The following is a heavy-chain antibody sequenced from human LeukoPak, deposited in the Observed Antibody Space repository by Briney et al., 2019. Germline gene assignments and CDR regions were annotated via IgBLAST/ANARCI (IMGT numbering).Heavy chain of an antibody. V-gene: IGHV1-69*04. J-gene: IGHJ4*02. CDR1: GGTFRSHS. Sequence: SVKVSCKASGGTFRSHSISWVRQAPGQGLERMGRIISVLHITNYTQKFQGRLTITADTSSSTAYMELRSLTSDDTAIYYCARDTVPGVRYFDWLRGVGDGATYLDFWGQGTLVTVSS. CDR2: IISVLHIT. CDR3: ARDTVPGVRYFDWLRGVGDGATYLDF. D-gene: IGHD3-9*01.